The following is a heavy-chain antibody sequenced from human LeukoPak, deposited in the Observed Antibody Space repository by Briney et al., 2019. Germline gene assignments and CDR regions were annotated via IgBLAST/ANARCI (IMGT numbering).Heavy chain of an antibody. D-gene: IGHD6-19*01. V-gene: IGHV1-69*13. CDR1: RGTFSSYA. CDR2: IIPIFGTA. J-gene: IGHJ4*02. CDR3: AASEQWLAGLGDY. Sequence: GASVKVSCKTSRGTFSSYAISWVRQAPGQGLEWMGGIIPIFGTANYAQKFQGRVTITADEFTSTAYMELSSLRAEDTAVYYCAASEQWLAGLGDYWGQGTLVTVSS.